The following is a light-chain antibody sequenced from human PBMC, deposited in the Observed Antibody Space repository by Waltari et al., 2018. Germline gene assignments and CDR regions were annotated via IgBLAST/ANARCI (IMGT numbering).Light chain of an antibody. CDR1: QSVTNNY. Sequence: EIVLTQSPGTLSLSPGERATLSCRASQSVTNNYLAWYQQKPGQAPRLVIYGASSRGIGIPDRFSGSGSGTDFTLTITRLEPEDFAVYYCQQYGSSLYSFGQGTKLEIK. CDR2: GAS. V-gene: IGKV3-20*01. CDR3: QQYGSSLYS. J-gene: IGKJ2*03.